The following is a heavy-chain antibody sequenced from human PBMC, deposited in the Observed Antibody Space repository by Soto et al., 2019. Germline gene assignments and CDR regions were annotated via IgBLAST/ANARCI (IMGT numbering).Heavy chain of an antibody. D-gene: IGHD3-3*01. CDR1: GYTFTSYG. J-gene: IGHJ6*02. Sequence: QVQLVQSGAEVKKPGASVKVSCKASGYTFTSYGISWVRQAPGQGLEWMGWISAYNGNTNYAQKLQGRVTMTTDTSTSTAYMELRSLRSDDTAVYYCASADYDFWSGYPRDYYYGMDVWCQGTTVTVSS. V-gene: IGHV1-18*04. CDR2: ISAYNGNT. CDR3: ASADYDFWSGYPRDYYYGMDV.